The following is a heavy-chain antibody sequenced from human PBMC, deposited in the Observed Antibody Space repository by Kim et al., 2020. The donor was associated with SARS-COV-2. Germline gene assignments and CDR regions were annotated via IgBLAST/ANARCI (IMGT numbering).Heavy chain of an antibody. CDR2: SEK. CDR3: TRGQTYYIY. D-gene: IGHD3-22*01. J-gene: IGHJ4*02. V-gene: IGHV3-7*01. Sequence: SEKYYVDTVKGRFTLSRDNAKNSLYLQMNSLRAEDTAVYYCTRGQTYYIYWGQGTLVTVSS.